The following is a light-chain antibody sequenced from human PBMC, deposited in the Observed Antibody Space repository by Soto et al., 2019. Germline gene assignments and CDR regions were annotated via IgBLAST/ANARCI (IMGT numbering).Light chain of an antibody. Sequence: DIQMTQSPSTLSASVGERVTITCRASQSVSNWLAWYQQKPGKAPKLLIYAASSLQSGVPSRFSGSGSGTDFTLTISSLQPEDFATYYCQQSYSTPHTFGQGTKVDIK. CDR2: AAS. J-gene: IGKJ1*01. CDR3: QQSYSTPHT. V-gene: IGKV1-39*01. CDR1: QSVSNW.